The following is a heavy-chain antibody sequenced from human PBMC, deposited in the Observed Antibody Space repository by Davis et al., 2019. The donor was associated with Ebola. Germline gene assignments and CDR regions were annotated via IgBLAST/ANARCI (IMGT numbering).Heavy chain of an antibody. D-gene: IGHD3-16*01. J-gene: IGHJ4*02. CDR1: GFTFSDYY. CDR2: ISHNGGVM. CDR3: VREYYERLRDYYRGYFFDL. Sequence: GESLKISCAASGFTFSDYYMIWVRQAPGKGLECVSYISHNGGVMYYADSVKGRFTISRDNAQNSLDLQMNSLGADDTAVYYCVREYYERLRDYYRGYFFDLWGQGALVTVSS. V-gene: IGHV3-11*01.